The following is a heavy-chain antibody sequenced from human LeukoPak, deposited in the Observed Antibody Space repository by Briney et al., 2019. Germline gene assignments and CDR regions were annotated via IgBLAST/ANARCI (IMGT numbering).Heavy chain of an antibody. D-gene: IGHD2-2*01. V-gene: IGHV4-34*01. Sequence: SETVSLTCVVYGWSFSGYYWSWIRQPPGKGLEWIAEINHSGSTNYNPSLKSRVTISVDTSKNQFSLKLSSVTAADTAVYYCARRRGYCSSTSCYGLYYGTDVWGQGTTVTVSS. J-gene: IGHJ6*02. CDR2: INHSGST. CDR3: ARRRGYCSSTSCYGLYYGTDV. CDR1: GWSFSGYY.